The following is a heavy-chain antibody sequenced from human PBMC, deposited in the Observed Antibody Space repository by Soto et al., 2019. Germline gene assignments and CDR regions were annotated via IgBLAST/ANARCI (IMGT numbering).Heavy chain of an antibody. CDR2: IYPGDSDT. CDR1: GYSFTSYW. CDR3: ARLLRDYYDSSGYDAFDI. V-gene: IGHV5-51*01. D-gene: IGHD3-22*01. J-gene: IGHJ3*02. Sequence: GESLKISCKGSGYSFTSYWIGWVRQMPGKGLEWMGIIYPGDSDTRYSPSFQGQVTISADKSISTAYLQWSSLKASDTAMYYCARLLRDYYDSSGYDAFDIWGQGTMVT.